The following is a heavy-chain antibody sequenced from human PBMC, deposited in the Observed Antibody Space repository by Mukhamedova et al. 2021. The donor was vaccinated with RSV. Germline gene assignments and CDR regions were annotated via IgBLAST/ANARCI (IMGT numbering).Heavy chain of an antibody. CDR2: GST. J-gene: IGHJ5*02. V-gene: IGHV4-34*01. Sequence: GSTNYNPSLKSRVTISVDTSKNQFSLKLSSVTAADTAVYFCARSPPAGPLWFDPCGQGTLVTVSS. CDR3: ARSPPAGPLWFDP.